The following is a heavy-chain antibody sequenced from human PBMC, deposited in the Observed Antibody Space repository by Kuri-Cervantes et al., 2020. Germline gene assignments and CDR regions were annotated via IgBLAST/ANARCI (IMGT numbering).Heavy chain of an antibody. Sequence: GESLKISCAASGFTFSSYGMHWVRQAPGKGLEWVANINQDGSAKNYVDSVKGRFTISRDNAKNSLCLQMNSLRAEDTAVYYCASYPYYGSGSDHFFDYWGQGTLVTVSS. CDR1: GFTFSSYG. CDR2: INQDGSAK. CDR3: ASYPYYGSGSDHFFDY. D-gene: IGHD3-10*01. V-gene: IGHV3-7*03. J-gene: IGHJ4*02.